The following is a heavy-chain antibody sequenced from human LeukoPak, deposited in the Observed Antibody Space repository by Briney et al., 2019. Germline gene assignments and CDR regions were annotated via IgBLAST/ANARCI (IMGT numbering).Heavy chain of an antibody. D-gene: IGHD3-3*01. J-gene: IGHJ4*02. CDR2: ISYSGST. CDR1: GVSITSYY. V-gene: IGHV4-59*08. Sequence: SETLSLTWKVAGVSITSYYWSRIRQPPGKGLDWLGYISYSGSTNYRPSLKSRVTTSVDTSKNQFSLKLNSVTAADTAVYYCARHKIESGYYTAFDFWGPGILVTVSS. CDR3: ARHKIESGYYTAFDF.